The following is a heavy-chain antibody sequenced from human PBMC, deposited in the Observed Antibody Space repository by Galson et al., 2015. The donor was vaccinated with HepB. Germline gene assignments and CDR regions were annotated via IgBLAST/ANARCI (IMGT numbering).Heavy chain of an antibody. Sequence: SLRLSCAASGFTFTSSSCAMSWGRQAPGKGLEWVSSMGCNGVSTYYADSVKGRFTTSRDDSKNTLYLQMNSLRAEDTAVYYCAKRHGDYGHYYNGMDVWGQGTTVIVSS. CDR1: GFTFTSSSCA. J-gene: IGHJ6*02. V-gene: IGHV3-23*01. CDR3: AKRHGDYGHYYNGMDV. CDR2: MGCNGVST. D-gene: IGHD4-17*01.